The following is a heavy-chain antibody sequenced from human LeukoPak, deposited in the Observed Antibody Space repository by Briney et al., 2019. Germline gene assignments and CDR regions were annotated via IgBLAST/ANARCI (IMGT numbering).Heavy chain of an antibody. CDR3: TRDYYDSSGCPYYFDY. J-gene: IGHJ4*02. V-gene: IGHV3-49*04. Sequence: GGSLRLSCTAIGFTFGDYAMSWVRQAPGKGLEWVGFIRSKAYGGTTEYAASVKGRFSISRDDSKSIAYLQMNSLETEDTAVYYCTRDYYDSSGCPYYFDYWGQGTLVTVSS. D-gene: IGHD3-22*01. CDR1: GFTFGDYA. CDR2: IRSKAYGGTT.